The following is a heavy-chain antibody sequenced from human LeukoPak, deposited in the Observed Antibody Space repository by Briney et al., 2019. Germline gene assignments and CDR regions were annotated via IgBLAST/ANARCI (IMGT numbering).Heavy chain of an antibody. V-gene: IGHV1-3*03. D-gene: IGHD6-13*01. CDR3: ARDLSSSWSFDY. J-gene: IGHJ4*02. Sequence: ASVKVSCKASGYDFTKYAVQWVRQAPGQRLGWMGWIDAGNGRTKYSQDFQGRVTISRDTSASIAYMELSSLRSEDMAVYYCARDLSSSWSFDYWGQGTLVTVSS. CDR2: IDAGNGRT. CDR1: GYDFTKYA.